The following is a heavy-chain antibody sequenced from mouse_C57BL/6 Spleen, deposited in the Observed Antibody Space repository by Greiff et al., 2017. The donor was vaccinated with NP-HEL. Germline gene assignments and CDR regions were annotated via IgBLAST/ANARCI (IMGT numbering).Heavy chain of an antibody. V-gene: IGHV14-3*01. CDR2: IDPANGNT. Sequence: DVKLQESVAELVRPGASVKLSCTASGFNIKNTYMHWVKQRPEQGLEWIGRIDPANGNTKYAPKFQGKATITADTSSNTAYLQLSSLTSEDTAIYYCARGDYYGSSSYYAMDYWGQGTSVTVSS. CDR3: ARGDYYGSSSYYAMDY. D-gene: IGHD1-1*01. J-gene: IGHJ4*01. CDR1: GFNIKNTY.